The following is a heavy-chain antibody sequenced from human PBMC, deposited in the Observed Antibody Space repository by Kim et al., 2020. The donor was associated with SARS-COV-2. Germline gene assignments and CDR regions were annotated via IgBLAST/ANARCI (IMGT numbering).Heavy chain of an antibody. V-gene: IGHV1-3*01. CDR3: LGGFYFDY. J-gene: IGHJ4*02. Sequence: GNGNTRYSPKFQGRVTFTTDTSASTAYMELSFLRSEDSAVYYCLGGFYFDYWGQGTLVTVSS. CDR2: GNGNT. D-gene: IGHD3-16*01.